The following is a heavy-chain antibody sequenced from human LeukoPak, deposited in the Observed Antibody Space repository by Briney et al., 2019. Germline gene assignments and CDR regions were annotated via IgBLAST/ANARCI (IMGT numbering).Heavy chain of an antibody. V-gene: IGHV3-53*01. CDR1: GFTFSSYY. J-gene: IGHJ4*02. CDR3: ARGRIAVVL. D-gene: IGHD6-19*01. Sequence: GGSLRLSCAASGFTFSSYYMSWVRQAPGKGLEWVSVIYSGDSTYYVDPVMGRFTISRDNSKNTLYLKRNSLRAEDTAVYYCARGRIAVVLWGQGTLVTVSS. CDR2: IYSGDST.